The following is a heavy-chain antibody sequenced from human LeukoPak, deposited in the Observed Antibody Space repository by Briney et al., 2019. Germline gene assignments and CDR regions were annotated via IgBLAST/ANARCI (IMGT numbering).Heavy chain of an antibody. Sequence: GGSLRLSCAASGFTFSSYAMHWVRQAPGKGLECVAVIWYDGSKKYYADSVKGRFTISRDNSKDTLYLQMNSLRAEDTAVYYCAKGSPYNSGWQFDHWRQGTLVTVSS. CDR1: GFTFSSYA. V-gene: IGHV3-33*06. CDR3: AKGSPYNSGWQFDH. D-gene: IGHD6-19*01. CDR2: IWYDGSKK. J-gene: IGHJ4*02.